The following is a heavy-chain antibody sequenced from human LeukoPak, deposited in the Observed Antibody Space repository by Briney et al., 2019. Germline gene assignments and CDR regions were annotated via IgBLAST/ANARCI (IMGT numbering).Heavy chain of an antibody. D-gene: IGHD4-17*01. J-gene: IGHJ4*02. CDR3: ATRRTFNGDYYFDY. V-gene: IGHV4-34*01. CDR1: GGSISSYY. CDR2: INHSGST. Sequence: SETLSLTCTVSGGSISSYYWSWIRQPPGKGLEWIGEINHSGSTNYNPSLKSRVTISVDTSKNQFSLKLSSVTAADTAVYYCATRRTFNGDYYFDYWGQGTLVTVSS.